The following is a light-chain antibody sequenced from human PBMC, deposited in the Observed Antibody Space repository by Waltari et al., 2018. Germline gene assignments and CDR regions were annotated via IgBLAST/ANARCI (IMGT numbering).Light chain of an antibody. J-gene: IGKJ1*01. Sequence: EIVLTQSPGTLSLSPGERATLSCRASQSISKYLAWYQQKPGQAPRLLLYHASSRAAGIPDRFSGSGSGTDFSLSISRLEPEDFAVYYCQHYESLPVTFGQGTKVEIK. CDR2: HAS. V-gene: IGKV3-20*01. CDR1: QSISKY. CDR3: QHYESLPVT.